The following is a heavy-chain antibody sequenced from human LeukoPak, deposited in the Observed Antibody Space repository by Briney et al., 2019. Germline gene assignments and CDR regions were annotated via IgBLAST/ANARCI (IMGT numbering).Heavy chain of an antibody. D-gene: IGHD3-10*01. CDR1: GYTLTSYG. V-gene: IGHV1-18*01. CDR3: ARDADGVIDY. CDR2: ISVYSGNT. J-gene: IGHJ4*02. Sequence: GAPVKVSCKASGYTLTSYGISWVRQAPGQGLEWMGWISVYSGNTNYAQKLQGRVTLTTDTSTSTAYMELGSLRSDDTAVYYCARDADGVIDYWGQGTLVTVSS.